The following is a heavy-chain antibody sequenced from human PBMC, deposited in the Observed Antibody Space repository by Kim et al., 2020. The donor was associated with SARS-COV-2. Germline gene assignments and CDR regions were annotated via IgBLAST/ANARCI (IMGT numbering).Heavy chain of an antibody. Sequence: GGSLRLSCAASGFSFSSYWMHWVRQAPGTGPVWVSHINGYGGDATYADSVKGRFTISRDNAKNTLYLHMNNLRADDTAVYYCARAVVIAATGVNCFDNWG. V-gene: IGHV3-74*01. CDR1: GFSFSSYW. CDR2: INGYGGDA. D-gene: IGHD2-21*01. J-gene: IGHJ3*02. CDR3: ARAVVIAATGVNCFDN.